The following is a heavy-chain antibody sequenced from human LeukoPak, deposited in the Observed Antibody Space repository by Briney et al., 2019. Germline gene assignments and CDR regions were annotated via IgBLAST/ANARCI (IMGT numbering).Heavy chain of an antibody. CDR2: IHVSGNT. D-gene: IGHD3-10*01. CDR3: ARDRAVRGVIPTRGWFDP. V-gene: IGHV4-4*07. CDR1: GDSISTYY. Sequence: SETLSLTCTISGDSISTYYWNWIRQPAGKGLEWIGRIHVSGNTNYNSSLRSRLTMSIDRSRNQFSLNLRSVTAADTAIYYCARDRAVRGVIPTRGWFDPWGQGTLVTVSS. J-gene: IGHJ5*02.